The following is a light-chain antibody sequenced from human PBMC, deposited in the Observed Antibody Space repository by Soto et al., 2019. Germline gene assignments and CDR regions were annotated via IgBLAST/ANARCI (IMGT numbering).Light chain of an antibody. Sequence: PGERATPSCRASQSVSSNLAWYQQKPGQAPRLLIYGASTRATGIPARFSGSGSGTEFTLTISSLQSEDFAVYYCQQYNNWPPLTFGGGTKVDIK. CDR1: QSVSSN. CDR2: GAS. CDR3: QQYNNWPPLT. J-gene: IGKJ4*01. V-gene: IGKV3-15*01.